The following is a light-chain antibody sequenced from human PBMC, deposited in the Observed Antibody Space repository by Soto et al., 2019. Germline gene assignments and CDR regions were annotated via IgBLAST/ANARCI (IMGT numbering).Light chain of an antibody. J-gene: IGLJ2*01. CDR2: SSN. Sequence: QSVLTQPPSASGTPGQRVTISCSGSSSNIGSNTVNWYQQLPGTAPKLLIYSSNQRPSGVPVRFSGSKSGTSASLAISGLQSEDEADYYCAAWDDSLNGSGVFGGGTKLTVL. V-gene: IGLV1-44*01. CDR1: SSNIGSNT. CDR3: AAWDDSLNGSGV.